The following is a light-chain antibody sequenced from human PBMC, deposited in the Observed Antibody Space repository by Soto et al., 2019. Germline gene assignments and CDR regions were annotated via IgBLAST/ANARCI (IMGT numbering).Light chain of an antibody. V-gene: IGLV1-44*01. CDR1: RSSIGSNT. CDR3: AAWDASLGGFYV. CDR2: SNN. Sequence: PPSVSGTPGQRVTISCSGSRSSIGSNTVNWYQHLPGSAPKLLIYSNNHRPSGVPDRFSASKAGASASLAISGLQSEDEGDYYCAAWDASLGGFYVFGSGTKVTVL. J-gene: IGLJ1*01.